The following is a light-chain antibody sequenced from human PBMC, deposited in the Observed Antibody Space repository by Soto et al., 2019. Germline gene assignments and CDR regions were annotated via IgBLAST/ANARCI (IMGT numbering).Light chain of an antibody. CDR3: QQRRSWPPTIT. V-gene: IGKV3-11*01. CDR1: QGVSNS. CDR2: DAS. Sequence: EIVLTQSPATLSLSPGERATLPCRASQGVSNSLAWYQQKPGQAPRLLIYDASNRATGVPARFSGSGSGTDFTLTISSLEPEDFAVYYCQQRRSWPPTITFGQGTRLE. J-gene: IGKJ5*01.